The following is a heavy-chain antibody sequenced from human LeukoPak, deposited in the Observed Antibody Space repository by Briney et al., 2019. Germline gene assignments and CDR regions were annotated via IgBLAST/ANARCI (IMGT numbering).Heavy chain of an antibody. V-gene: IGHV1-69*13. D-gene: IGHD2-2*01. CDR2: IIPIFGTA. J-gene: IGHJ4*02. CDR3: ARGDIVVVPAAYSNLDY. Sequence: GASVKVSCKASGGTFSSYAISWVRQAPGQGLEWMGGIIPIFGTANYAQKFQGRVTITADESTSTAYMELSSLRSEDTAVYYCARGDIVVVPAAYSNLDYWGQGTLVTVSS. CDR1: GGTFSSYA.